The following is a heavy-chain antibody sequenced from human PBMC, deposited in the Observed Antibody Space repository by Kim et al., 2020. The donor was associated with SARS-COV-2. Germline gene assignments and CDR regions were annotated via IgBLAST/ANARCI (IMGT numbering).Heavy chain of an antibody. Sequence: GSTIYYADSVKGRFTISRDNAKNSLYLQMNSLRAEDTAVYYCARWRLGDYWGQGTLVTVSS. J-gene: IGHJ4*02. CDR3: ARWRLGDY. CDR2: GSTI. D-gene: IGHD4-17*01. V-gene: IGHV3-11*04.